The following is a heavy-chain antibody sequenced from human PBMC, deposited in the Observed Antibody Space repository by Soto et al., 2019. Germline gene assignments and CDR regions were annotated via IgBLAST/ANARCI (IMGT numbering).Heavy chain of an antibody. V-gene: IGHV3-48*02. CDR2: ISSSTATI. J-gene: IGHJ4*02. CDR1: GFTFTYYS. D-gene: IGHD2-2*02. Sequence: GGSLRLSCAASGFTFTYYSMNWVRQAPGKGLEWLSYISSSTATIYYADSVKGRFTISRDNAKNSVYLQMNSLRDEDTAVYYCARDLCTSGTCYIDYWGQGTLVTV. CDR3: ARDLCTSGTCYIDY.